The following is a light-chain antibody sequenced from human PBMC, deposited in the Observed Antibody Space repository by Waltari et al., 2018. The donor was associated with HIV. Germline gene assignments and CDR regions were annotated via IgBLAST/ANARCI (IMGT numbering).Light chain of an antibody. CDR3: MIWHSSAWV. CDR1: TGINVGTSR. Sequence: QAVLTQPASLSASPGASASLTCTLRTGINVGTSRLNWYHQKPGSPPRYLLRSRSDSDKEQGSGVPSRFAGSKDASANAGILLISGLQSEDEADYYCMIWHSSAWVFGGGTKLTVL. CDR2: SRSDSDK. J-gene: IGLJ3*02. V-gene: IGLV5-45*01.